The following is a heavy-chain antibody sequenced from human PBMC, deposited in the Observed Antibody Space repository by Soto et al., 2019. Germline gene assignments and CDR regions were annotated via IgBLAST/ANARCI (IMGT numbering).Heavy chain of an antibody. CDR1: GFTFRNYD. V-gene: IGHV3-13*05. CDR3: ARTDRDFYGLDV. J-gene: IGHJ6*02. CDR2: ISAAGDP. Sequence: EVQLVESGGGLVQPGGSLRLSCEASGFTFRNYDMHWVRQGTGKGLEWVSGISAAGDPDYADSVEGRFTISRENAKNSFFLQMNSLRVGDTAVYYCARTDRDFYGLDVLGQGTTVIVSS.